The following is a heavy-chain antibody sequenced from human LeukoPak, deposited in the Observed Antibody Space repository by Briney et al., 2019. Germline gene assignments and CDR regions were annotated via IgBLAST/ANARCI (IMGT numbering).Heavy chain of an antibody. CDR3: ARDRTYYYDSSGYYYPGFYGMDV. J-gene: IGHJ6*02. V-gene: IGHV3-21*01. Sequence: GGSLRLSRAASGFTFSSYSMNWVRQAPGKGLEWVSSISSSSSYIYYADSVKGRFTISRDNAKNSLYLQMNSLRAEDTAVYYCARDRTYYYDSSGYYYPGFYGMDVWGQGTTVTVSS. CDR1: GFTFSSYS. CDR2: ISSSSSYI. D-gene: IGHD3-22*01.